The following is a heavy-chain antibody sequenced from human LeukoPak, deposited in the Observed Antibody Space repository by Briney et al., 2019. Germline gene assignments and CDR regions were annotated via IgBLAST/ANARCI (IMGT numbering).Heavy chain of an antibody. V-gene: IGHV4-4*07. D-gene: IGHD3-22*01. CDR2: IYTSGLT. Sequence: AETLSLTCSVSGGYISSYYWSWIREPAGKARECIGRIYTSGLTNYNPSLKSRVTISLDPSKTQFSLKLSSVTAADTAVYYRARARSSGSPDYWGQGTLVTVSS. CDR3: ARARSSGSPDY. CDR1: GGYISSYY. J-gene: IGHJ4*02.